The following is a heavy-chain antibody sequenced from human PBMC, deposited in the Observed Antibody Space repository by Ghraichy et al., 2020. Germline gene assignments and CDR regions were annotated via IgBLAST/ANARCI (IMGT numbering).Heavy chain of an antibody. CDR1: GGSFSGYY. CDR2: INHSGST. J-gene: IGHJ2*01. D-gene: IGHD6-13*01. CDR3: ARRSSRGWYFDL. Sequence: SETLSLTCAVYGGSFSGYYWSWIRQPPGKGLEWIGEINHSGSTNYNPSLKSRVTISVDTSKNQFSLKLSSVTAADTAVYYCARRSSRGWYFDLWGRGTLVTVSS. V-gene: IGHV4-34*01.